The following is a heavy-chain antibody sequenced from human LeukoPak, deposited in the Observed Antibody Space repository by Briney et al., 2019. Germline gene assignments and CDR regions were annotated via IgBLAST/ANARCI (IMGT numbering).Heavy chain of an antibody. Sequence: SGGSLRLSCAASGFTFSSYDMHWVRQATGKGLEWVSAIGTAGDTYYPGSVKGRFTISRENAKNSLYLQMNSLRAGDTAVYYCARGCSSTSGNYYYYYMDVWGKGTTVTVSS. CDR3: ARGCSSTSGNYYYYYMDV. CDR2: IGTAGDT. J-gene: IGHJ6*03. CDR1: GFTFSSYD. D-gene: IGHD2-2*01. V-gene: IGHV3-13*01.